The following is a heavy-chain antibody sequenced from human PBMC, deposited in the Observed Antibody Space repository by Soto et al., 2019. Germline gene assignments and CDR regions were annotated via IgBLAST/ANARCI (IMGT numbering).Heavy chain of an antibody. Sequence: QVQLQESGPGLVKPSQTLSLTCTVSGGSISSGGYYWSWIRQHPGKGLEWIGYIYYSGSTYYNPSLESRVTISVDTSKNQFSLKLSSVTAADTAVYYCASLGYCSSTSCLYFDYWGQGTLVTVSS. CDR2: IYYSGST. CDR3: ASLGYCSSTSCLYFDY. V-gene: IGHV4-31*03. CDR1: GGSISSGGYY. D-gene: IGHD2-2*01. J-gene: IGHJ4*02.